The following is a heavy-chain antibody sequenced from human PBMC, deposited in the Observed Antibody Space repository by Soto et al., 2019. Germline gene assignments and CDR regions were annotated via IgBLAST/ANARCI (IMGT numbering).Heavy chain of an antibody. CDR3: ARDVNDSSCSQGFYY. Sequence: LSLTCTVIGDSVSSNNYYWSWIRQRPGKGLEWIGYIHYSGDSYDNPSLTSRITMSMDVSKNQFSLNLRSVTAADTAIYYCARDVNDSSCSQGFYYWGQGTLVTVSS. CDR1: GDSVSSNNYY. D-gene: IGHD3-22*01. CDR2: IHYSGDS. J-gene: IGHJ4*02. V-gene: IGHV4-31*03.